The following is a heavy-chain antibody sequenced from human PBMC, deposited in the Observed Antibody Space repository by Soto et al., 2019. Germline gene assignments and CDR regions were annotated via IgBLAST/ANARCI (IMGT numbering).Heavy chain of an antibody. D-gene: IGHD2-2*01. CDR3: VRKYPGTRRFDY. V-gene: IGHV3-7*03. CDR2: MKKDGSQK. J-gene: IGHJ4*01. CDR1: GFTFSNYW. Sequence: PGGSLRLSCVASGFTFSNYWMSWVRQAPGKGLEWVANMKKDGSQKYYVDSVKGRFTISRDNSRTTLYLQMNSLRVEDTALYYCVRKYPGTRRFDYWGQGTLVTLSS.